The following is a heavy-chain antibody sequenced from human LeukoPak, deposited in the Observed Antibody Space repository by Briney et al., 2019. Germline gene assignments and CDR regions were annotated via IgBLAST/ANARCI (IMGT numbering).Heavy chain of an antibody. D-gene: IGHD2-2*01. CDR3: ARVHCSSTSCYSTYYFDY. CDR2: IYTSGST. CDR1: GGSISSYS. J-gene: IGHJ4*02. V-gene: IGHV4-4*07. Sequence: PSETLSLTCTVSGGSISSYSWSWIRQPAGKGLEWIGRIYTSGSTNYNPSLKSRVTMSVDTSKNQFSLKLSSVTAADTAVYYCARVHCSSTSCYSTYYFDYWGQGTLVTVSS.